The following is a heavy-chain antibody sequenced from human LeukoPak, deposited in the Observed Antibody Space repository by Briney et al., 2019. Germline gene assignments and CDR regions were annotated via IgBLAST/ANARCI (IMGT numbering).Heavy chain of an antibody. CDR1: GFTFSSYD. D-gene: IGHD3-16*01. Sequence: GGSLRLSCAASGFTFSSYDMHWVRQAKGKGLEWVSAIDTAGNTFYPGSVRGRFTISRENAKNSLYLQMNNVRAGDTAVYYCARTSKVTSVMDIWGQGTMVTVSS. J-gene: IGHJ3*02. CDR2: IDTAGNT. CDR3: ARTSKVTSVMDI. V-gene: IGHV3-13*04.